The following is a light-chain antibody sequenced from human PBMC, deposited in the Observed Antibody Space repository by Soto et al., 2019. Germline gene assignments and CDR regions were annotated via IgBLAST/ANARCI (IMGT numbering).Light chain of an antibody. CDR3: QQYDSYAWT. Sequence: DIQMTQSPSILSASVGDRVTITCRASQSISSWLAWYQQKPGKAPKLLIYDASSLESGVPSRFSGIGSGTEFTLTITSLQPDDFATYYCQQYDSYAWTFGQGTMVDIK. CDR2: DAS. J-gene: IGKJ1*01. CDR1: QSISSW. V-gene: IGKV1-5*01.